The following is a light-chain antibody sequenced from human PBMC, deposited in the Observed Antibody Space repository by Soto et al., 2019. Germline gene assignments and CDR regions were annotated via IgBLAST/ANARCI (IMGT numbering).Light chain of an antibody. V-gene: IGKV3-11*01. CDR2: DAS. CDR3: QVRDVWPT. Sequence: SVLTQAAATLSLSPGERAALSCRASQSVSTSLAWYQHKPGQAPRLIIYDASKRAPGLPARFSGSGSGTDFTLTISSLEPEDFAVYYCQVRDVWPTFGQGTKVDIK. J-gene: IGKJ1*01. CDR1: QSVSTS.